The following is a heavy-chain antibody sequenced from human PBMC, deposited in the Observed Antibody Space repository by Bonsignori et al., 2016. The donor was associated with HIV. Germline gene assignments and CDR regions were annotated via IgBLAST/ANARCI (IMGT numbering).Heavy chain of an antibody. J-gene: IGHJ4*02. CDR1: GGSISSGTDY. CDR2: IYASGTT. CDR3: LGGFAVREN. D-gene: IGHD3-16*01. Sequence: SETLSLTCTVSGGSISSGTDYWSWIRQPAGKGLEWIGRIYASGTTNYSPSLKSRVTISLDASKNQFSLNLRSVTAADTAVYYCLGGFAVRENWGQGTLVTVSS. V-gene: IGHV4-61*02.